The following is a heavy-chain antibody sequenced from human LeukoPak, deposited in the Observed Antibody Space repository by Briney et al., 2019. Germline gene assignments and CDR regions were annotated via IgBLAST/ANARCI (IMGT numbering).Heavy chain of an antibody. CDR2: ISGSGGST. D-gene: IGHD1-26*01. J-gene: IGHJ4*02. Sequence: PGGSLRLSCAASGFTFSSYAVSWVRQAPGKGLEWVSAISGSGGSTYYADSVKGRFTISRDNSKNTLYLQMNSLRAEDTAVYYCATQWERYSPPSDYWGQGTLVTVSS. CDR1: GFTFSSYA. V-gene: IGHV3-23*01. CDR3: ATQWERYSPPSDY.